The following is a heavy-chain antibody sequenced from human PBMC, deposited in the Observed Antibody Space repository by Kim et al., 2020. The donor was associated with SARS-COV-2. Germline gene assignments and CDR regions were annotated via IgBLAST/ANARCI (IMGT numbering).Heavy chain of an antibody. CDR2: IVVGSGNT. CDR3: AAERGEDIVVVPAASGMDV. J-gene: IGHJ6*02. V-gene: IGHV1-58*01. CDR1: GFTFTSSA. Sequence: SVKVSCKASGFTFTSSAVQWVRQARGQRLEWIGWIVVGSGNTNYAQKFQERVTITRDMSTSTAYMELSSLRSEDTAVYYCAAERGEDIVVVPAASGMDVWGQGTTVTVSS. D-gene: IGHD2-2*01.